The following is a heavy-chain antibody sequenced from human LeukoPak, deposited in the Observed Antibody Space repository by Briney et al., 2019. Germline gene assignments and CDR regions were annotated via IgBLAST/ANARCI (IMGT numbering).Heavy chain of an antibody. CDR2: ISGSCGST. V-gene: IGHV3-23*01. CDR1: GFTFSSYA. J-gene: IGHJ4*02. D-gene: IGHD6-13*01. CDR3: AKVRGSSWYYSD. Sequence: GGSLRLSCAASGFTFSSYAMSWVLHAPGKGLEWVSAISGSCGSTYYADSVKGRFTISRDNSKNTLYLQMNSLRAEDTAVYYCAKVRGSSWYYSDWGQGTLVTVSS.